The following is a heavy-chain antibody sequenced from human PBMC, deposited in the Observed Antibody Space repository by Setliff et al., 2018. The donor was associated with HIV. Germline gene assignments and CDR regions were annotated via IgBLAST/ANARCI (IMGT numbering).Heavy chain of an antibody. D-gene: IGHD3-3*01. CDR2: ITSNLRYI. CDR1: GFTFSSYN. J-gene: IGHJ4*02. Sequence: GGSLRLSCAASGFTFSSYNMNWVRQAPGKGLEWVSSITSNLRYIYADSVKGRFTISRDNTKNSLYLQMNSLRAEDTAVYYCAKPYDGVVTLAYWGQGTLVTVSS. V-gene: IGHV3-21*01. CDR3: AKPYDGVVTLAY.